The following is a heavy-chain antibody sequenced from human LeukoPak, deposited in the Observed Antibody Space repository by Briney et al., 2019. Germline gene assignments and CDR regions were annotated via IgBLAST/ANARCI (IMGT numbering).Heavy chain of an antibody. D-gene: IGHD1-26*01. J-gene: IGHJ6*02. CDR2: IRYDGSNK. CDR3: AKGGTGYYYGMDV. Sequence: GGSLRLSCAASGFTFSSYGMHWVRQAPGKGLEWVAFIRYDGSNKYYADSVKGRFTISGDNSKNTLYLQMNSLRAEDTAVYYCAKGGTGYYYGMDVWGQGTTVTVSS. V-gene: IGHV3-30*02. CDR1: GFTFSSYG.